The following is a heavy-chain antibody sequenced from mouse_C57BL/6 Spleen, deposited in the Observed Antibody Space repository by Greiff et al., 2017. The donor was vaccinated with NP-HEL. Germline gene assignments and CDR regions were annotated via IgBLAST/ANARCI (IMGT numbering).Heavy chain of an antibody. CDR2: IWRGGSK. V-gene: IGHV2-5*01. D-gene: IGHD1-1*01. CDR3: AKRMVYGSSGYYYAMDY. Sequence: VQLQQSGPGLVQPSQSLSITCTVSGFSLTSYGVHWVRQSPGKGLEWLGVIWRGGSKDYNAACMSRLSITTDNSKRQFFFKMNSLQSDDTAIYYCAKRMVYGSSGYYYAMDYWGQGTSVTVSS. J-gene: IGHJ4*01. CDR1: GFSLTSYG.